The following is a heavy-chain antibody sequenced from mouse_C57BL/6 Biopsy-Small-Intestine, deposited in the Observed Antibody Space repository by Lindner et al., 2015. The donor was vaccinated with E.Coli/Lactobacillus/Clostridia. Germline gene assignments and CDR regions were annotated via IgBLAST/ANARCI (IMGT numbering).Heavy chain of an antibody. V-gene: IGHV7-3*04. CDR2: IRSKADGYTT. D-gene: IGHD2-14*01. Sequence: VQLQESGGGLVQPGGSLSLSCAASGFTFTDYYMSWVRQPPGKALEWLALIRSKADGYTTEYSASVKGRFTISRDNSQSILYLQLNTLRAEDSATYYCARVFYRYAWFAYWGQGDSGHCLC. CDR3: ARVFYRYAWFAY. J-gene: IGHJ3*01. CDR1: GFTFTDYY.